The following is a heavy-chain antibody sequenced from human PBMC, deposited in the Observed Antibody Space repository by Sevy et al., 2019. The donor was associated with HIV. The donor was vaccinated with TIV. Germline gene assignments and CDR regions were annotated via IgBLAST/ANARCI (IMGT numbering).Heavy chain of an antibody. V-gene: IGHV3-13*01. CDR1: GFTFSSYD. CDR3: TKAQLSGGVRGHRYGMDV. D-gene: IGHD1-1*01. CDR2: IGIASDS. Sequence: GGSLRLSCAASGFTFSSYDMYWVRQVTGKGLEWVSAIGIASDSYYPDSLRGRFTISRDNANNSLFLQMNSLRAGDTAIYYCTKAQLSGGVRGHRYGMDVWGQGTTVTVSS. J-gene: IGHJ6*02.